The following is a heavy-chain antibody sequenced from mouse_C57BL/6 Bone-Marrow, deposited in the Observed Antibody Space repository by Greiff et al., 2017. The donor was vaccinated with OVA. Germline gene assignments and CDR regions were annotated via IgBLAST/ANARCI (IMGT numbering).Heavy chain of an antibody. CDR3: ARRWLLFDY. D-gene: IGHD2-3*01. CDR1: GFTFSSYG. CDR2: LSSGGSYT. V-gene: IGHV5-6*02. J-gene: IGHJ2*01. Sequence: DVQLVESGGDLVKPGGSLKLSCAASGFTFSSYGMSWVRQTPDKRLEWVATLSSGGSYTSYPDSVKGRFTISRDNAKNTLYLQMSSLKSEDTAMYYCARRWLLFDYWGQGTTLTVSS.